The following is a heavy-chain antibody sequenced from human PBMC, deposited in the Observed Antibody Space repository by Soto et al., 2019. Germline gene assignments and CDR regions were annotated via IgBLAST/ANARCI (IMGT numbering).Heavy chain of an antibody. D-gene: IGHD3-9*01. Sequence: GSLTLSCLASGVTFNTYCRDWVRHAPGKGLEWLSFISSRSNTIYYPDSVKGRLNVRRANAKSSLYLQMNRMRDEVTAVYSCADRRPYALLIAYYGFDYWGQGTLVTVSS. CDR2: ISSRSNTI. V-gene: IGHV3-48*02. J-gene: IGHJ4*02. CDR1: GVTFNTYC. CDR3: ADRRPYALLIAYYGFDY.